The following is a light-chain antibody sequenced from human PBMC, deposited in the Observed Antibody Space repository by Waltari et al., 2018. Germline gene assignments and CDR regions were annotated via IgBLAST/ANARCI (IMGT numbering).Light chain of an antibody. CDR2: WAF. V-gene: IGKV4-1*01. Sequence: DIVMTQSPDSLTVSLGERATIICKSSQSISDSSNNKDYLAWYQHKPGQPPKLLIYWAFTRESGVPDRFSGSGSETDFTLTITSLQAEDVAVYYCQQYLRFPLTFGGGTKVEI. J-gene: IGKJ4*01. CDR3: QQYLRFPLT. CDR1: QSISDSSNNKDY.